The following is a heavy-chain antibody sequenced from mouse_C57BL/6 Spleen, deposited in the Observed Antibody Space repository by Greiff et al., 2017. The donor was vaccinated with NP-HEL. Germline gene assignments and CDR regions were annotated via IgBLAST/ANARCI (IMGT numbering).Heavy chain of an antibody. V-gene: IGHV1-76*01. CDR1: GYTFTDYY. J-gene: IGHJ1*03. Sequence: QVQLKESGAELVRPGASVKLSCKASGYTFTDYYINWVKQRPGQGLEWIARIYPGSGNTYYNEKFKGKATLTAEKSSSTAYMQLSSLTSEDSAVYFCARGDGNYDWYFDVWGTGTTVTVSS. D-gene: IGHD2-1*01. CDR3: ARGDGNYDWYFDV. CDR2: IYPGSGNT.